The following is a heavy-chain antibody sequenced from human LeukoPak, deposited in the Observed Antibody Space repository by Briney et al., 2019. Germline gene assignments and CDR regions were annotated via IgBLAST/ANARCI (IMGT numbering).Heavy chain of an antibody. D-gene: IGHD6-13*01. CDR2: ISYDGSNK. Sequence: GRSPRLSCAASGFTFSSYAMHWVRQAPGKGLEWVAVISYDGSNKYYADSVKGRFTISRDNSKNTLYLQMNSLRAEDTAVYYCAKGLAAAGIPEEYYFDYWGQGTLVTVSS. CDR3: AKGLAAAGIPEEYYFDY. V-gene: IGHV3-30-3*01. J-gene: IGHJ4*02. CDR1: GFTFSSYA.